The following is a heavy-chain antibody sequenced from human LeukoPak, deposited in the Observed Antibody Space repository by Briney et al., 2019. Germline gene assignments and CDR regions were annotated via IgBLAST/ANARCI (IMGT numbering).Heavy chain of an antibody. CDR3: ARDKMMGPTIFDY. CDR2: IKQDGSEI. J-gene: IGHJ4*02. V-gene: IGHV3-7*03. CDR1: GFTLSTYW. D-gene: IGHD1-26*01. Sequence: GGSLRLSCAASGFTLSTYWMSWVRQAPGKGLEWVANIKQDGSEIYYMDSVKGRFTISRDNAKNSLYLQMNSLRAEDTAVYYCARDKMMGPTIFDYWGQGTLVTVSS.